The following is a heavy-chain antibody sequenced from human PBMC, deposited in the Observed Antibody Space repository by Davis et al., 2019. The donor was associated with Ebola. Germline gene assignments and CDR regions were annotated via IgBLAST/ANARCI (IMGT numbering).Heavy chain of an antibody. CDR1: GGTFSSYA. J-gene: IGHJ6*02. V-gene: IGHV1-69*13. Sequence: AASVKVSCKASGGTFSSYAISWVRQAPGQGLEWMGGIIPIFGTANYAQKFQGRVTITADESTSTAYMELSSLRSEDTAVYYCAGAEYYYYGMDVWGQGTTVTVSS. CDR2: IIPIFGTA. CDR3: AGAEYYYYGMDV.